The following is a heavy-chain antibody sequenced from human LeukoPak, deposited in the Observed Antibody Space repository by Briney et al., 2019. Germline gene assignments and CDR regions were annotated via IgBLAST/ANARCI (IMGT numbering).Heavy chain of an antibody. J-gene: IGHJ4*02. CDR2: IYYSGST. CDR1: GGSISSYY. V-gene: IGHV4-59*08. CDR3: ARHRLQGDPDY. Sequence: PSETLSLTCTVSGGSISSYYWSWIRQPPGKGLEWIGYIYYSGSTNYNPSLKSRVTISVDTSKDQFSLKLSSVTAADTAVYYCARHRLQGDPDYWGQGTLVTVSS. D-gene: IGHD2-21*02.